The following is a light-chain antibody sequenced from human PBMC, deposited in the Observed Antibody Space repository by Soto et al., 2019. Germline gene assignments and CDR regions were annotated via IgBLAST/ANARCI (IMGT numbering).Light chain of an antibody. V-gene: IGKV1-5*03. CDR2: KAS. J-gene: IGKJ1*01. CDR1: QSISTW. CDR3: QQYSSYSPWA. Sequence: DIQMTQSPSTLSASVGDRVTITCRASQSISTWLAWYQQKPGKAPKLLIYKASSLESGVPSRFSGSGSGTVFTLTISSLQPDDLATYYCQQYSSYSPWAFGPGTKVEIK.